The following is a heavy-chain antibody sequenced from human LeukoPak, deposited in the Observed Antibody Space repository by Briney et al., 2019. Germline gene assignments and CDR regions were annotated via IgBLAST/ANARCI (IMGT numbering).Heavy chain of an antibody. J-gene: IGHJ4*02. Sequence: ASVKVSCKASGYTFTSCGISWVRQAPGQGLEWMGWISADNGNTNYAQKLQGRVTMTTDTSTSTAYMELRSLRSDDTAVYYCARDPVRYCSSTSCPDFDYWGQGTLVTVSS. V-gene: IGHV1-18*01. CDR3: ARDPVRYCSSTSCPDFDY. D-gene: IGHD2-2*01. CDR2: ISADNGNT. CDR1: GYTFTSCG.